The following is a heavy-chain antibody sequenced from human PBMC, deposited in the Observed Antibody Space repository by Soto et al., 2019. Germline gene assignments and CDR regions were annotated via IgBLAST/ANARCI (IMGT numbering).Heavy chain of an antibody. CDR3: ARGNIVRAAISFDF. V-gene: IGHV4-34*01. CDR2: INHTGNT. CDR1: GGSFSAYY. D-gene: IGHD2-8*01. J-gene: IGHJ4*02. Sequence: SETLSLTCAVYGGSFSAYYWSWIRQSPGRGLEWIGEINHTGNTNINPSLKSRVTISVDTSKNQISLQLSSVTAADTALYYCARGNIVRAAISFDFWGRGTPVTVSS.